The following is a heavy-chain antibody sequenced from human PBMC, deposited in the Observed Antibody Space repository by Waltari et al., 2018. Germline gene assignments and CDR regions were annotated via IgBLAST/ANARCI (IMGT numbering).Heavy chain of an antibody. D-gene: IGHD2-8*01. Sequence: EVQLVQSGAEVKKPGESLKISCQGSGYSFTSYWQGWGRQMPGKGLEWMGTIYPGDSESRYSPSFQGQVTIAADKSISTAYLQWSSLKASDNAMYYCARSVYADYSYYGMDVWGQGTTVTVSS. J-gene: IGHJ6*02. CDR2: IYPGDSES. V-gene: IGHV5-51*01. CDR1: GYSFTSYW. CDR3: ARSVYADYSYYGMDV.